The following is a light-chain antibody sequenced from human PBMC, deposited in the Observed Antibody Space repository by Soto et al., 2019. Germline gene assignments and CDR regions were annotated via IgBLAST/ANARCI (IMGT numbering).Light chain of an antibody. CDR2: EVS. Sequence: VLTQPASVSGSPGQSITISCTGTSSDVGGYNYVSWYQQHPGKAPKLMIYEVSNRPSGVSNRFSGSKSGNTASLTISGLQAEDEADYYCSSYTSSSTPVVFGGGTKVTVL. CDR1: SSDVGGYNY. CDR3: SSYTSSSTPVV. V-gene: IGLV2-14*01. J-gene: IGLJ2*01.